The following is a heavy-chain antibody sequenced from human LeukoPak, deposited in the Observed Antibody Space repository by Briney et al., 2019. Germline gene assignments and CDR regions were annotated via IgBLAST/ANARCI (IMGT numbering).Heavy chain of an antibody. J-gene: IGHJ3*02. CDR2: INPNSGDT. CDR3: ARDLEWLYPGGAFDI. D-gene: IGHD3-3*01. CDR1: GYSFTGYY. V-gene: IGHV1-2*02. Sequence: ASVKVSCKASGYSFTGYYMHWVRQAPGQGLEWMGWINPNSGDTKYAQKFQGRVTMTRDTSISTAYMELSRLRSDDTAVYYCARDLEWLYPGGAFDIWGQGTMVTVSS.